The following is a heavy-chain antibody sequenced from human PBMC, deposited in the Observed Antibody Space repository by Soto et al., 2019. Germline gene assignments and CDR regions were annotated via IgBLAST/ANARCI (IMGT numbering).Heavy chain of an antibody. V-gene: IGHV3-30*18. D-gene: IGHD6-19*01. CDR3: AKVLEQSLVLGPPLGY. CDR1: GFIFSGYG. CDR2: ISYDGSNK. J-gene: IGHJ4*02. Sequence: QVQLVESGGGVVQPGRSLRLSCAASGFIFSGYGMHWVRQAPGKGLEWVAVISYDGSNKYYADSVKGRFTISRDNSKNSLYLHMNSLRAEDTAVYYCAKVLEQSLVLGPPLGYWGQGTLVTVSS.